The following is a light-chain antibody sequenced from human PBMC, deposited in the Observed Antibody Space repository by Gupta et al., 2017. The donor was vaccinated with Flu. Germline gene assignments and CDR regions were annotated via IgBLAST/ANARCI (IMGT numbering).Light chain of an antibody. CDR2: GAS. CDR1: QSIRSS. Sequence: ATLFVSPGERVTLSCRASQSIRSSLAWYQQKPGQAPRLLISGASTRDTGVPARFSGSGSGKEFTLTISSRQSEDFAVYYCQQYQNWPPWTFGQGTKVEIK. V-gene: IGKV3-15*01. CDR3: QQYQNWPPWT. J-gene: IGKJ1*01.